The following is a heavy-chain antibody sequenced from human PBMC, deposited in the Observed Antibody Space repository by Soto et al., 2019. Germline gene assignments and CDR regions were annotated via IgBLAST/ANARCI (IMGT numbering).Heavy chain of an antibody. CDR3: AREAHCSGGSCYTWRGYYFDY. CDR2: IYYSGST. CDR1: GGSISSYY. J-gene: IGHJ4*02. V-gene: IGHV4-59*01. Sequence: LSLTCTVSGGSISSYYWSWIRQPPGKGLEWIGYIYYSGSTNYNPSLKSRVTISVDTSKNQFSLKLSSVTAADTAVYYCAREAHCSGGSCYTWRGYYFDYWGQGTLVTVSS. D-gene: IGHD2-15*01.